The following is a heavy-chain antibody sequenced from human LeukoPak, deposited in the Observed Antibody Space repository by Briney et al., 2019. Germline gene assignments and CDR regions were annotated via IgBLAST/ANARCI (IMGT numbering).Heavy chain of an antibody. V-gene: IGHV3-74*01. CDR2: IKKDGTYR. D-gene: IGHD3-22*01. CDR1: GFTFSNHW. Sequence: GGSLRLSCAAFGFTFSNHWMHWVRRTPGKGLECVARIKKDGTYRDYGDFVKGRFTISRDNARNTLLLQMNSLRAEDTAVYYCAKDLPVIVVVSLYYFDYWGQGTLVTVSS. CDR3: AKDLPVIVVVSLYYFDY. J-gene: IGHJ4*02.